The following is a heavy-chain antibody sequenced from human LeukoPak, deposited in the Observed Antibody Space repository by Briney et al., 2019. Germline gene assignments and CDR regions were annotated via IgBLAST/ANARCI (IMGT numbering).Heavy chain of an antibody. D-gene: IGHD1-26*01. CDR2: INQDGRYI. CDR3: ARGATVGGALED. Sequence: GGSLRLSCAASGFTFDRYWMHWVRHTPGKRLVWVSRINQDGRYISYADSVQGRFTISRDTAKSTLFLQMNSLRVEDTAIYFCARGATVGGALEDWGQGALVTVSS. V-gene: IGHV3-74*01. CDR1: GFTFDRYW. J-gene: IGHJ4*02.